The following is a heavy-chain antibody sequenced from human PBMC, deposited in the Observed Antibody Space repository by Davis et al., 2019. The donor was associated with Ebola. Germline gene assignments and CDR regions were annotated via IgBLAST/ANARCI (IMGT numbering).Heavy chain of an antibody. CDR3: ARDVRGTNFGVDV. CDR2: IAFSGST. D-gene: IGHD3-16*01. J-gene: IGHJ6*02. Sequence: SETLSLTCTVSGASATSGDYYWSWIRQTPGEGLEWLGYIAFSGSTYYSPSLRSRITFSLDTSKNHFSLRLTSVTAADTAVYYCARDVRGTNFGVDVWGHGTTVTVSS. CDR1: GASATSGDYY. V-gene: IGHV4-30-4*01.